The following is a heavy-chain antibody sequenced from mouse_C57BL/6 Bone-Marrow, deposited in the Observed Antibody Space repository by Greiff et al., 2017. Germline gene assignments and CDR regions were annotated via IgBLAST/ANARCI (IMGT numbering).Heavy chain of an antibody. V-gene: IGHV5-12*01. CDR1: GFTFSDYY. D-gene: IGHD2-4*01. CDR3: ARNDYDQNWFAY. J-gene: IGHJ3*01. CDR2: ISNGGGST. Sequence: EVKLVESGGGLVQPGGSLKLSCAASGFTFSDYYMYCVRQTPEKRLEWVAYISNGGGSTYYPDTVKGRFTISRDNAKNTLYLQMSRLKSEDTAMYYCARNDYDQNWFAYWGQGTLVTVSA.